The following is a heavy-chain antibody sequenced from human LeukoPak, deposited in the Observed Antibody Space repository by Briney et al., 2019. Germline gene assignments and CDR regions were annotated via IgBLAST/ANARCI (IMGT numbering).Heavy chain of an antibody. V-gene: IGHV4-30-2*01. J-gene: IGHJ4*02. Sequence: TLSLTCAVSGHPISSGGNSWRWLRPPPGKGLEWIGYIYHSGSTYYTPPLKSRVTISVDTSKTQSSLKLSSVTAAHTAVYYCARVGSSSGVYFDYWGQGTLVTVSS. CDR1: GHPISSGGNS. CDR3: ARVGSSSGVYFDY. CDR2: IYHSGST. D-gene: IGHD6-6*01.